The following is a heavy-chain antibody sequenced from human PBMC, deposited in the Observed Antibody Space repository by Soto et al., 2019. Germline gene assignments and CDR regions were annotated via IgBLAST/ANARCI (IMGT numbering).Heavy chain of an antibody. D-gene: IGHD2-8*01. CDR1: GFTFSNNG. V-gene: IGHV3-33*01. J-gene: IGHJ6*02. CDR2: IWYDGINK. Sequence: QVQLLESGGGVVQPGRSLRLSCEASGFTFSNNGMHWVRQALGKGLEGVAVIWYDGINKYYADYMKGRFNISRDNSKNTVYLQMNSRRGEVTAVDYCARDRVQMVYGLDFWVQGTTVTVFS. CDR3: ARDRVQMVYGLDF.